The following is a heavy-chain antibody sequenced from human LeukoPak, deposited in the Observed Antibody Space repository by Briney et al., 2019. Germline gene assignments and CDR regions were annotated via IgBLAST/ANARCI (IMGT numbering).Heavy chain of an antibody. CDR2: ITTSGGST. J-gene: IGHJ4*02. V-gene: IGHV3-23*01. CDR1: GFTFSIYD. D-gene: IGHD1-26*01. Sequence: PGGSLRLSCAASGFTFSIYDMSWVRQAPGKGLEWVSSITTSGGSTFYADSVMGRFTISRDNSRNTLYLQMNSLKTEDTAVYYCTRDSYSGSYTPFFDYWGQGTLVTVSS. CDR3: TRDSYSGSYTPFFDY.